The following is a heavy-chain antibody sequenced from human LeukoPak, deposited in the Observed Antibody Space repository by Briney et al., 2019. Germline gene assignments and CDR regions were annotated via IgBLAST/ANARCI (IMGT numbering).Heavy chain of an antibody. CDR1: GFTVSSNY. D-gene: IGHD5-12*01. CDR2: IYSGGST. V-gene: IGHV3-53*01. J-gene: IGHJ5*02. CDR3: ARDRHGGDRYRVDP. Sequence: GGSLRLSCAASGFTVSSNYMSWVRQAPGKGLEWVSVIYSGGSTYYADSEKGRFTISRDNSKNTLYLQMNSVRAEDTAVYYCARDRHGGDRYRVDPWGQGTLVTVSS.